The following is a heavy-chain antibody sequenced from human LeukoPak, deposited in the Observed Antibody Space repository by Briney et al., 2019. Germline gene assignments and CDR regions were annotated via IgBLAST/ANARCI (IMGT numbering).Heavy chain of an antibody. V-gene: IGHV4-31*03. J-gene: IGHJ4*02. Sequence: SQTLSLTCTVSGGSISSGGYYWSWIRQHPGKGLEWIGYIYYSGSTYYNPSLKSRVTISVDTSKNQFSLKLSSVTAADTAVYYCARDCCGYGLPFDYWAREPWSPSPQ. CDR1: GGSISSGGYY. CDR3: ARDCCGYGLPFDY. CDR2: IYYSGST. D-gene: IGHD5-12*01.